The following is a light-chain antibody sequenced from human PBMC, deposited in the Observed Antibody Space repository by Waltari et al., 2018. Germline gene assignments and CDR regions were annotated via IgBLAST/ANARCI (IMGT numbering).Light chain of an antibody. CDR1: QSIRNF. CDR2: AAS. J-gene: IGKJ2*01. CDR3: QQSYSSPYT. Sequence: DIQMTQSPSSLSASVGDRVTITCRASQSIRNFLNWSQQKPGKAPKLLIYAASSLQGGVPSRFSGSGSGTDFTLTISSLQPEDFATYSCQQSYSSPYTFGQGTKLQIK. V-gene: IGKV1-39*01.